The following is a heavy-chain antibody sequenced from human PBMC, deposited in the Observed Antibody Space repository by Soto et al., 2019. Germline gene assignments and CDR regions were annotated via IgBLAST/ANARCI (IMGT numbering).Heavy chain of an antibody. D-gene: IGHD2-15*01. J-gene: IGHJ6*01. CDR2: IIPIFGTA. CDR1: GGTFSSYA. CDR3: ASEEGYCSGGSCWSAPYCMDV. V-gene: IGHV1-69*06. Sequence: QVQLVQSGAEVKKPGSSVKVSCKASGGTFSSYAISWVRQAPGQGLEWMGGIIPIFGTANYAQKFQGRVTITAVKSTDTAYMELSSLRSEDTAVSYCASEEGYCSGGSCWSAPYCMDVWGQGTTLTLSS.